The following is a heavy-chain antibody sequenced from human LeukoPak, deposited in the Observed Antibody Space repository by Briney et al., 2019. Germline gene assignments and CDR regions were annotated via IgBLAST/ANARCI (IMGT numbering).Heavy chain of an antibody. CDR1: GGSISSGSYY. V-gene: IGHV4-61*02. D-gene: IGHD6-6*01. Sequence: SETLSLTCTVSGGSISSGSYYWSWIRQPAGKGLEWIGRIYTSGSTNYNPSLKSRVTISVDTSKNQFSLKPSSVTAADTAVYYCARGIAARFYYYYYMDVWGKGTTVTVSS. CDR2: IYTSGST. CDR3: ARGIAARFYYYYYMDV. J-gene: IGHJ6*03.